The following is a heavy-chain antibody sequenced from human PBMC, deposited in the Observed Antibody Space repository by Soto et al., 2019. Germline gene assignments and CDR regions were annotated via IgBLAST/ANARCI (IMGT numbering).Heavy chain of an antibody. Sequence: QVHLVQAGAEVKKPGSSVKVSCKASGGTFSTYAISWVRQAPGQGLEWMGGIIPIYGTANYAQKFQGRLTMTADESTSTVYMGLSSLRSDDTAVYYCAREDKPGGYTPPGTSGFDSWGQGTLVTVSS. CDR3: AREDKPGGYTPPGTSGFDS. D-gene: IGHD5-12*01. CDR1: GGTFSTYA. J-gene: IGHJ4*02. CDR2: IIPIYGTA. V-gene: IGHV1-69*12.